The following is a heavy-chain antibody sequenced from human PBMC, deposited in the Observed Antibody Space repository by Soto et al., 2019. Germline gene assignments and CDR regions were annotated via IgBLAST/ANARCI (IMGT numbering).Heavy chain of an antibody. CDR2: ISGSGGST. D-gene: IGHD3-16*02. V-gene: IGHV3-23*01. J-gene: IGHJ4*01. CDR3: AKDGNPYYDFFWGSYRSPYYFDY. Sequence: PGGSLRLSCAASGFTFSSYAMSWVRQAPGKGLEWVSAISGSGGSTYYADSVKGRFTISRDNSKNTLYLQMNSLRAEDTAVYYCAKDGNPYYDFFWGSYRSPYYFDYLGNGTLVTVSS. CDR1: GFTFSSYA.